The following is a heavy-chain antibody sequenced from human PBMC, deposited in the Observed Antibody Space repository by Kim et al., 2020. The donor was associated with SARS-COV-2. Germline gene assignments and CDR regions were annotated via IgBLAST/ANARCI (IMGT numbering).Heavy chain of an antibody. CDR1: GGSFSGYY. J-gene: IGHJ4*02. CDR2: INHSGST. Sequence: SETLSLTCAVYGGSFSGYYWSWIRQPPGKGLEWIGEINHSGSTNYNPSLKSRVTISVDTSKNQFSLKLSSVTAADTAVYYCARECAGYYFDYWGQGTLVTVSS. CDR3: ARECAGYYFDY. V-gene: IGHV4-34*01. D-gene: IGHD1-1*01.